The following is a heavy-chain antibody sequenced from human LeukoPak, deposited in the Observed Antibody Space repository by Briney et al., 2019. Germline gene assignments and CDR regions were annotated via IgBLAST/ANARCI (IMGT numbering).Heavy chain of an antibody. D-gene: IGHD6-13*01. CDR2: IYGGGTT. CDR3: ARDKAAAGPTYFDY. V-gene: IGHV3-53*05. Sequence: PGGSLRLSCAASGVTVSRNYMTWVRQAPGKGLKWVSIIYGGGTTDYADSVKGRFTISRDNSKNTLYLQMNSLRDEDTAIYYCARDKAAAGPTYFDYWGQGTLVTVSS. CDR1: GVTVSRNY. J-gene: IGHJ4*02.